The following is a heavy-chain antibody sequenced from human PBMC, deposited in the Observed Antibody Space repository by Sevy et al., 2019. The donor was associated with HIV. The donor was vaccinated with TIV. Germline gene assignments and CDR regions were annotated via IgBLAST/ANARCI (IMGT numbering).Heavy chain of an antibody. CDR2: ISWNSGSI. D-gene: IGHD2-2*02. Sequence: GGSLRLSCAASGFTFDDYAMHWVRQAPGKGLEWVSGISWNSGSIGYAVSVKGLFTISRDNAKNSLYLQMNSLGAEDTAFYYCAKGLDIVVVPAAIREDYYYYGMDVWGQGTTVTVSS. CDR1: GFTFDDYA. V-gene: IGHV3-9*01. J-gene: IGHJ6*02. CDR3: AKGLDIVVVPAAIREDYYYYGMDV.